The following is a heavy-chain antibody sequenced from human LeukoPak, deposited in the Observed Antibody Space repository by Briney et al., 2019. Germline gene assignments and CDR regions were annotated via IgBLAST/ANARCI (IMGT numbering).Heavy chain of an antibody. Sequence: TSVKVSCKASGYTFTSYGINWVRQAPGQGLEWMGWISAYNSNTHYAQKLQGRVTMTTDTSTSTAYMEVRSLRAEDTAVFYCARESESYDSSGSTFKYWGQGTLVTVSS. D-gene: IGHD3-22*01. CDR3: ARESESYDSSGSTFKY. V-gene: IGHV1-18*01. CDR2: ISAYNSNT. CDR1: GYTFTSYG. J-gene: IGHJ4*02.